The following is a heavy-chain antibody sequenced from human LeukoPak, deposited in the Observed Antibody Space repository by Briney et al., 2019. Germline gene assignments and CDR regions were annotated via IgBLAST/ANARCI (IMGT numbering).Heavy chain of an antibody. V-gene: IGHV3-74*01. CDR1: GFTFSNYW. CDR2: INSDGSST. CDR3: ARRVAVGGCFDY. D-gene: IGHD6-19*01. J-gene: IGHJ4*02. Sequence: PGGSLRLSCAASGFTFSNYWMHWVRQVPGKGLECVSRINSDGSSTNYADSVKGRFTISRDNAKNTLYLQMNSLRAEDTAVYYCARRVAVGGCFDYWGQGTLVTVSS.